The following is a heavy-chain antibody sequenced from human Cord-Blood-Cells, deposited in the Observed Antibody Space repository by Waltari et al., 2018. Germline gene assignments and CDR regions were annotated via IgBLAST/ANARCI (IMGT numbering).Heavy chain of an antibody. CDR1: GGSISSGGYS. Sequence: QLQLQESGSGLVKPSQTLSLTCAVSGGSISSGGYSWSWIRQPPGKGLEWIGYIYHSGGTYYIPSLKSRVTISVDRSKNQFSLKMSSVTAADTAVYYCARALRGFGYAFDIWGQGTMVTVSS. V-gene: IGHV4-30-2*01. D-gene: IGHD3-10*01. J-gene: IGHJ3*02. CDR2: IYHSGGT. CDR3: ARALRGFGYAFDI.